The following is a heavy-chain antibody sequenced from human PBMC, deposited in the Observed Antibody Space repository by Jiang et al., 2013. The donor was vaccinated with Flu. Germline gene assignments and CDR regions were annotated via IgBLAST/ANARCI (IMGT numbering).Heavy chain of an antibody. J-gene: IGHJ4*02. CDR2: IYYSGST. CDR1: GGSISSGGYY. D-gene: IGHD3-22*01. CDR3: ARARYYYDSSGYSYYFDY. V-gene: IGHV4-31*03. Sequence: GPGLVKPSETLSLTCTVSGGSISSGGYYWSWIRQHPGKGLEWIGYIYYSGSTYYNPSLKSRVTISVDTSKNQFSLKLSSVTAADTAVYYCARARYYYDSSGYSYYFDYWGQGTLVTVSS.